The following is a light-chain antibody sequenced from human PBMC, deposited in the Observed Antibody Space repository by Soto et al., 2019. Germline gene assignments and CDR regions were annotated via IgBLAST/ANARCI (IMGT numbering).Light chain of an antibody. CDR2: DAS. Sequence: DIQMTQSPSSLSASVGDRVTMICQASQDISDYLNWYQHKPGEAPKLLIFDASNLATGVPSRFSGEGSGTDFSLTISSLQPEDVETYYCQQYDNPPLFTFGPGTKVEMK. J-gene: IGKJ3*01. CDR3: QQYDNPPLFT. V-gene: IGKV1-33*01. CDR1: QDISDY.